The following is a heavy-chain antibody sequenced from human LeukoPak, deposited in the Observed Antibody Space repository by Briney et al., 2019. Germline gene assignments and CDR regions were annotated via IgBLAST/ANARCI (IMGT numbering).Heavy chain of an antibody. CDR3: ARERITMVRGVITHTYYFDY. CDR1: GGSISSGGYY. J-gene: IGHJ4*02. V-gene: IGHV4-31*03. Sequence: SETLSLTCTVSGGSISSGGYYWSWIRQHPGKGLEWIGYIYYSGSTYYNPSLKSRVTISVDTSKNQFSLKLSSVTAADTAVYYCARERITMVRGVITHTYYFDYWGQGTRVTVSS. CDR2: IYYSGST. D-gene: IGHD3-10*01.